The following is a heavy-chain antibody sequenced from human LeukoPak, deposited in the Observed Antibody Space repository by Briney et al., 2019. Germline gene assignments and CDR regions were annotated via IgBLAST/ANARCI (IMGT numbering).Heavy chain of an antibody. CDR1: GYTFTGYY. CDR2: INPNSGGT. Sequence: ASVKVSFKASGYTFTGYYMHWVRQAPGQGLEWVGRINPNSGGTNYAQKFQGRVTMTRDTSISTAYMELSRLRSDDTAVYYCASEYYYGSGSYYIDYWGQGTLVTVSS. D-gene: IGHD3-10*01. V-gene: IGHV1-2*06. J-gene: IGHJ4*02. CDR3: ASEYYYGSGSYYIDY.